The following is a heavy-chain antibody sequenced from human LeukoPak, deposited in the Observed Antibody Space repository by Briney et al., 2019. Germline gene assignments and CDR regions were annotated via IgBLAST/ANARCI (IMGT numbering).Heavy chain of an antibody. V-gene: IGHV4-34*01. CDR2: INHSGST. CDR1: GGSFSGYY. CDR3: ARRRGERYYYDSSGHYYFDY. D-gene: IGHD3-22*01. J-gene: IGHJ4*02. Sequence: SETLSLTCAVYGGSFSGYYWSWIRQPPGKGLEWIGEINHSGSTNYNPSLKSRVTISVDTSKNQFSLKLSSVTAADTAVYYCARRRGERYYYDSSGHYYFDYWGQGTLVTVSS.